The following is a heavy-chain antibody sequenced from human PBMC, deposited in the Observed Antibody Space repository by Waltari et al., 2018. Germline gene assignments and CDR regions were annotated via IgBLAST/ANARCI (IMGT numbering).Heavy chain of an antibody. Sequence: EVQLVESGGGLVQPGGSRRLSCEASGFTFSSYWMSWVRQAPGKGLEFVANIKQDGSAKNHVDSVKGRFTIPRDNARNIVYLQMNSLRDEDTAVYYCVKDEWEAYFEFWGQGTLVTVSS. V-gene: IGHV3-7*01. CDR2: IKQDGSAK. CDR3: VKDEWEAYFEF. D-gene: IGHD1-26*01. J-gene: IGHJ4*02. CDR1: GFTFSSYW.